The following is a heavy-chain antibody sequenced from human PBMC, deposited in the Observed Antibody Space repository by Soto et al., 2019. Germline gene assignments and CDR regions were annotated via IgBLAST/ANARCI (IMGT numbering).Heavy chain of an antibody. CDR1: GFSLSTSGVG. D-gene: IGHD5-12*01. CDR3: AHMGGYAFGDAFDI. J-gene: IGHJ3*02. CDR2: IYWDDDK. V-gene: IGHV2-5*02. Sequence: SGPTLVNPPQTLTLTCTFSGFSLSTSGVGVGWIRQPPGKALEWLALIYWDDDKRYSPSLKSRLTITKDTSKNQVVLTMTNMDPVDTATYYCAHMGGYAFGDAFDIWGQGTMVTVSS.